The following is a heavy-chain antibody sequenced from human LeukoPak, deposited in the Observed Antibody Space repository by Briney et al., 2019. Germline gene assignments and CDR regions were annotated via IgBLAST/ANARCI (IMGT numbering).Heavy chain of an antibody. CDR2: ICGSGSNT. D-gene: IGHD1-26*01. V-gene: IGHV3-23*01. J-gene: IGHJ3*02. CDR1: GFTFSSYA. CDR3: AKDSRYSGNYKAFDI. Sequence: GGSLRLSCAASGFTFSSYAMSWVRQAPGKGLEWVSGICGSGSNTNYADPVKGRFTISRDNSKNTLYLQMNSLRAEDTAVYYCAKDSRYSGNYKAFDIWGQGTMVTVSS.